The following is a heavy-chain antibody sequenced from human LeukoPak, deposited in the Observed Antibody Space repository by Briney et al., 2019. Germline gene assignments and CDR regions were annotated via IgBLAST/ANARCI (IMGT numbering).Heavy chain of an antibody. CDR1: GYTFTSYA. Sequence: ASVKVSCKASGYTFTSYAMHWVRQAPGQRLEWMGWINAGNGNTKYSQKFQGRVTTTTDTSTSTAYMELRSLRSDDTVVYYCARDNRPIAVAGSEFDPWGQGTLVTVSS. CDR2: INAGNGNT. V-gene: IGHV1-3*01. D-gene: IGHD6-19*01. CDR3: ARDNRPIAVAGSEFDP. J-gene: IGHJ5*02.